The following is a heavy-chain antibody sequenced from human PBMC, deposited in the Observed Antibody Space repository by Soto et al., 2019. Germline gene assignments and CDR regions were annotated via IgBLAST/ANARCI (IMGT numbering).Heavy chain of an antibody. CDR2: ISYDGSNK. V-gene: IGHV3-30*18. Sequence: GGSLRLSCAASGFTFSSYGMHWVRQAPGKGLEWVAVISYDGSNKYYADSVKGRFTISRDNSKNTLYLQMNSLRAEDTAVYYCAKDRSHYVNPGYYFDYWGQGTLVTVSS. CDR3: AKDRSHYVNPGYYFDY. CDR1: GFTFSSYG. D-gene: IGHD4-17*01. J-gene: IGHJ4*02.